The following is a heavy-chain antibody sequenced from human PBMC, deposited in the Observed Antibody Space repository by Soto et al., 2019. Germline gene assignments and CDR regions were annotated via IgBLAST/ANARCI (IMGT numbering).Heavy chain of an antibody. V-gene: IGHV3-48*02. CDR1: GITFRIHN. Sequence: PGGSLRLSCAASGITFRIHNMNWVRQAPGKGPEWVSYISANSGTIYYAASVKGRFTISRDNAKNSLFLQMNNLRDEDTAVYHCVRDNGDWKLSYDAFDIWGQGTMVTVSS. CDR3: VRDNGDWKLSYDAFDI. J-gene: IGHJ3*02. CDR2: ISANSGTI. D-gene: IGHD1-1*01.